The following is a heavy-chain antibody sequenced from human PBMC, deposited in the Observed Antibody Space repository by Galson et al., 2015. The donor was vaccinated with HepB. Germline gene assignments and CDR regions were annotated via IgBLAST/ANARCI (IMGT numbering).Heavy chain of an antibody. CDR1: GYTLPELS. V-gene: IGHV1-24*01. J-gene: IGHJ5*02. Sequence: SVKVSCKVSGYTLPELSMHWARQAPGTGLEWMGGFDPEDGETIYAQKFQGRVTMTEDTSTDTAYMELSSLRSEDTAVYYCASTNYYDSSGYRRWFDPWGQGTLVTVSS. CDR2: FDPEDGET. CDR3: ASTNYYDSSGYRRWFDP. D-gene: IGHD3-22*01.